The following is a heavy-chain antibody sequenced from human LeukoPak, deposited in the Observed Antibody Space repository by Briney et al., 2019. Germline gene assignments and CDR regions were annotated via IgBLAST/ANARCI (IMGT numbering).Heavy chain of an antibody. CDR1: GFTFSSYW. Sequence: PGGSLRLSCAASGFTFSSYWMNWARQAPGKGLEWVANIKQDGSEKYYVDSVKGRFTISRDNAKNSLYLQMNSLRAEDTAVYYCAREGDILTGPYYYYGMDVWGQGTTVTVSS. J-gene: IGHJ6*02. D-gene: IGHD3-9*01. V-gene: IGHV3-7*03. CDR2: IKQDGSEK. CDR3: AREGDILTGPYYYYGMDV.